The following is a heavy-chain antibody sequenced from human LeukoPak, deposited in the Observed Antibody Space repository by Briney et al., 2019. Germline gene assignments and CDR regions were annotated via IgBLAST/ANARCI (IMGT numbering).Heavy chain of an antibody. CDR1: GFTFSTYW. Sequence: GGSLRFSCAASGFTFSTYWMNWVHQAPGKGLEWVANIKHDGSEKYYVDSVMGRFTISRDNAKNSLYLTMNSLRAEDTAVYYCAREKMLPWGQGTLVTVSS. CDR2: IKHDGSEK. J-gene: IGHJ4*02. CDR3: AREKMLP. D-gene: IGHD3-10*02. V-gene: IGHV3-7*01.